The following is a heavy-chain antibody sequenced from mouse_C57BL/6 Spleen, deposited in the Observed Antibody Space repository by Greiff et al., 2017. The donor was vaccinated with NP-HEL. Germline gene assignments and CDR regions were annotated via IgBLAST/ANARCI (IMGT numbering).Heavy chain of an antibody. D-gene: IGHD1-1*01. Sequence: QVQLQQPGAELVKPGASVKLSCKASGYTFTSYWMHWVKQRPGRGLEWIGRFDPNSGGTKYNGKFKGKATLTVDKPSSMAYRQLRSLTSEDSAVYYCARWITTVVEGYYAMDYWGQGTSVTVSS. CDR3: ARWITTVVEGYYAMDY. V-gene: IGHV1-72*01. J-gene: IGHJ4*01. CDR1: GYTFTSYW. CDR2: FDPNSGGT.